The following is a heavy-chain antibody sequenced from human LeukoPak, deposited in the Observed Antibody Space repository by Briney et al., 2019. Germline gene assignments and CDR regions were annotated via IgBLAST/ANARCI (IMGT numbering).Heavy chain of an antibody. V-gene: IGHV3-11*01. Sequence: GESLRLSCAPPGFTFSDYYMSWRRQAPGEGREWILLINSYSNTIYYAASVKGRFSISRDNAKNSLYLQMNSLRAEDTAVYYCARDLCSGDRCEHDCWGQGTLVTVSS. D-gene: IGHD2-15*01. CDR1: GFTFSDYY. CDR3: ARDLCSGDRCEHDC. J-gene: IGHJ4*02. CDR2: INSYSNTI.